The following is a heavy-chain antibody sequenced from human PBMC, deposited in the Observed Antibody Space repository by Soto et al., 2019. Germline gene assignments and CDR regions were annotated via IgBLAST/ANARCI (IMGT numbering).Heavy chain of an antibody. Sequence: EVQLLESGGGLVQPGGSLRLSCAASGFTFSSYAMSWVRQAPGKGLEWVSAISGSGGSTYYADSVKGRFTISRDNSKNALYLQMNSLRAEDTAVYYWAKVTTVTTYYFDYWGQGTLVTVSS. J-gene: IGHJ4*02. CDR2: ISGSGGST. D-gene: IGHD4-17*01. V-gene: IGHV3-23*01. CDR1: GFTFSSYA. CDR3: AKVTTVTTYYFDY.